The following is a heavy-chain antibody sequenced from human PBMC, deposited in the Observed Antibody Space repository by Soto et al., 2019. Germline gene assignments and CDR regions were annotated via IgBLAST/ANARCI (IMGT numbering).Heavy chain of an antibody. J-gene: IGHJ4*02. D-gene: IGHD2-8*01. CDR2: ISFDGRNP. V-gene: IGHV3-30*04. CDR3: ARLTPNWALDY. Sequence: GGSLRLSCAASGFKFSDFAIHWVRQAPGKGLEWVAVISFDGRNPYYPDSVKGRFTTSRDNSKNTLSLQMNSLRTEDTAVYYCARLTPNWALDYWGQGTLVTVSS. CDR1: GFKFSDFA.